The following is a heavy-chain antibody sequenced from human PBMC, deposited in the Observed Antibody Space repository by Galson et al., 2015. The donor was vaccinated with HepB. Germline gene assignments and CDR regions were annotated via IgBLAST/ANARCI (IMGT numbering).Heavy chain of an antibody. D-gene: IGHD2-2*01. CDR3: ARTDIVVVPAAQKPYYFDY. CDR1: GFTFSSYS. Sequence: SLRLSCAASGFTFSSYSMNWVRQAPGKGLEWVSYISSSSSTIYYADSVKGRFTISRDNAKNSLYLQMNSLRAEDTAVYYCARTDIVVVPAAQKPYYFDYWGQGTLVTVSS. CDR2: ISSSSSTI. J-gene: IGHJ4*02. V-gene: IGHV3-48*04.